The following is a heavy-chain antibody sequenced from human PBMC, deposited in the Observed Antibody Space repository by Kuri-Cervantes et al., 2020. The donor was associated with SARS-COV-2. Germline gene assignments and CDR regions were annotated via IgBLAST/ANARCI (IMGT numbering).Heavy chain of an antibody. J-gene: IGHJ5*02. Sequence: ASVKVSCKASGYTFTGYYMHWVRQAPGERLVWMGWINPNSGGTKYAPKFEGWVTLTRDTSIATAYMEVSRLRSDDTAVYYCARGARITILGVLIGGRENPFFDPWGQGTQVTVSS. CDR1: GYTFTGYY. V-gene: IGHV1-2*04. D-gene: IGHD3-3*01. CDR2: INPNSGGT. CDR3: ARGARITILGVLIGGRENPFFDP.